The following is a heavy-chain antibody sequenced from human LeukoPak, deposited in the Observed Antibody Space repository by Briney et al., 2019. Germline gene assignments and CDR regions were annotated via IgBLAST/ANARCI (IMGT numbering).Heavy chain of an antibody. V-gene: IGHV4-59*01. Sequence: SETLSLTCTVSGGSISSYYWNWIRQTPGKGLEWIGYIYYSGSTNYNPSLKSRVTISVDTSKNQFSLNLTSVTAAGTAVYYCARFTPQGYGWGGYNRFDPWGQGTLVTVSS. J-gene: IGHJ5*02. CDR3: ARFTPQGYGWGGYNRFDP. CDR1: GGSISSYY. CDR2: IYYSGST. D-gene: IGHD3-16*01.